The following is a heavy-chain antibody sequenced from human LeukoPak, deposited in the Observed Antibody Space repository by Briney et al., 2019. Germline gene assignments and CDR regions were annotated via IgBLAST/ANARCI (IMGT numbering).Heavy chain of an antibody. CDR2: INQDGSEI. CDR1: GFTFSNYW. V-gene: IGHV3-7*01. J-gene: IGHJ2*01. Sequence: GGSLRLSCAASGFTFSNYWMSWVRQAPGKGLEWLANINQDGSEIYYVDSVKGRFTISRDNGKNSLYLQINSLRADDTAVYYCARDQRSMLAVRMTNWYFDLWGRGTLVTVSS. D-gene: IGHD6-19*01. CDR3: ARDQRSMLAVRMTNWYFDL.